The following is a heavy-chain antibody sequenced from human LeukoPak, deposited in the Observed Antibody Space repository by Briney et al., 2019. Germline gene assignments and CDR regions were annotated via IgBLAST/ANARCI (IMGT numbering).Heavy chain of an antibody. CDR2: ISSRGSTI. D-gene: IGHD2-2*01. CDR3: ARVLVVPAATGYYFDY. J-gene: IGHJ4*02. Sequence: PGGSLRLSCAASGFTFSSYEMNWVRQAPGKGLEWVSYISSRGSTIYYADSVKGRFTISRDNAKNSLYLQMNSLRAEDTAVYYCARVLVVPAATGYYFDYWGQGTLVTVSS. CDR1: GFTFSSYE. V-gene: IGHV3-48*03.